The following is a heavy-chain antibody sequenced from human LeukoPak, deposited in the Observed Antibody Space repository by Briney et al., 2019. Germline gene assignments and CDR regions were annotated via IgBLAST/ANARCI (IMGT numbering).Heavy chain of an antibody. CDR1: AGTFSGYY. Sequence: SETLSLTCAVYAGTFSGYYWSWHRQPPGKGREWIGELNHSGSTNYNPSIKSRVTITVDTSKNKSSLKLSTVTAADTAVYYCARGRSSSWSRVRYGFDHWGQGTLVTVSS. CDR3: ARGRSSSWSRVRYGFDH. CDR2: LNHSGST. V-gene: IGHV4-34*01. D-gene: IGHD6-13*01. J-gene: IGHJ5*02.